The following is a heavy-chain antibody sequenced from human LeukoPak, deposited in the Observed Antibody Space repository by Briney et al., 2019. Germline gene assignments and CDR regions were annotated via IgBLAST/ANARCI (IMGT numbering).Heavy chain of an antibody. CDR3: ARAPLRNGSGYDY. D-gene: IGHD3-22*01. CDR1: GGSFSGYY. CDR2: INHSGST. J-gene: IGHJ4*02. V-gene: IGHV4-34*01. Sequence: SETLSLTCAVYGGSFSGYYWSWIRQPPGKGLEWIGEINHSGSTNYNPSLKSRVTISVDTSKNQFSLKLRSVTAADTAVYYCARAPLRNGSGYDYWGQGTLVTVSS.